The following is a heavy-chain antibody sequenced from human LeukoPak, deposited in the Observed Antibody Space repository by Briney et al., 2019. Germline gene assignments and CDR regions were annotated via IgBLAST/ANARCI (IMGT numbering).Heavy chain of an antibody. CDR1: GFTFSSYS. V-gene: IGHV3-21*01. CDR3: TRDRLLEDRDFHYYYYMDV. CDR2: IRSSSSYT. Sequence: GGSLRLSCAASGFTFSSYSMNWVRQAPGKGLEWVSSIRSSSSYTYYADSVKGRFTISRDNAKNSLYLQMNSLRAEDTAVYHCTRDRLLEDRDFHYYYYMDVWGRGTTVTVSS. J-gene: IGHJ6*03. D-gene: IGHD2-21*01.